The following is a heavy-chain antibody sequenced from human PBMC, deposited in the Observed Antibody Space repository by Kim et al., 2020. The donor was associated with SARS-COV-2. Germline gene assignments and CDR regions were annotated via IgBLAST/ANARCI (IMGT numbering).Heavy chain of an antibody. CDR1: GFTFSSYW. CDR3: AREGPTIFGVVTYYYYYGMDV. D-gene: IGHD3-3*01. J-gene: IGHJ6*02. Sequence: GGSMRLYCAASGFTFSSYWMSWVRQAPGKGLEWVPNIKQDGSEKYYVDSVKGRFTISRDNAKNSLYLQMNSLRAEDTAVYYCAREGPTIFGVVTYYYYYGMDVWGQGTTVTVSS. CDR2: IKQDGSEK. V-gene: IGHV3-7*01.